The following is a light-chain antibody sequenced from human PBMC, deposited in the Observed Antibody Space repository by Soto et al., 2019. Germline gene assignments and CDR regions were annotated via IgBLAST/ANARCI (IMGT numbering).Light chain of an antibody. Sequence: EIILTQSPGTLALSPGDGATLSCRASQTVNRNHLAWYHERPGQPPRLLIYGVSNRASGVPDRFSGYGSGTEFTLPIDRLAPDDFGVYYCQRYIDSPRRFGQGTRVEV. CDR2: GVS. V-gene: IGKV3-20*01. CDR1: QTVNRNH. CDR3: QRYIDSPRR. J-gene: IGKJ1*01.